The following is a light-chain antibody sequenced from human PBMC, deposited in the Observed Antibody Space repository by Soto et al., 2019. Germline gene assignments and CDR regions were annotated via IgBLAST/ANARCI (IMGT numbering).Light chain of an antibody. J-gene: IGLJ2*01. V-gene: IGLV3-21*04. Sequence: SSELTQPPSVSVAPGKTARITCGGNNIGSKSVHWYQQKPGQAPVMVIYDGSDRPSGIPERFSGSNSGNTATLIISRVEAGDEADYYCQVWDSSSDHVLFGGGTKLTVL. CDR3: QVWDSSSDHVL. CDR1: NIGSKS. CDR2: DGS.